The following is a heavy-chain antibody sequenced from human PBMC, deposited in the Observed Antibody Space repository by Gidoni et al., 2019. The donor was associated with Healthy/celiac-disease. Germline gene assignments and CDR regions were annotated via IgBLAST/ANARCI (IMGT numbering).Heavy chain of an antibody. CDR3: ASAPNYYGSGSLGY. V-gene: IGHV3-33*01. D-gene: IGHD3-10*01. J-gene: IGHJ4*02. CDR2: IWYDGSNK. CDR1: GFTFSSYG. Sequence: QVQLVESGGGVVQPGRSLRLSCAASGFTFSSYGMHWVRQAPGKGLEWVAVIWYDGSNKYYADSVKGRFTISRDNSKNTLYLQMNSLRAEDTAVYYCASAPNYYGSGSLGYWGQGTLVTVSS.